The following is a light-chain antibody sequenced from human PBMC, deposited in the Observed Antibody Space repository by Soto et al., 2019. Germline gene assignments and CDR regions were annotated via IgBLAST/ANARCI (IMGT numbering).Light chain of an antibody. CDR1: QSISNY. CDR3: QQRIQWPPLT. Sequence: EIVLTQSPGTLSLSPGERATLSCRASQSISNYLAWYQHKPGQAPRLLISDASKRASGVPARFSDSGSGTDFTLTISSLEPEEFAVYYCQQRIQWPPLTFGGGTTVEIK. V-gene: IGKV3-11*01. CDR2: DAS. J-gene: IGKJ4*01.